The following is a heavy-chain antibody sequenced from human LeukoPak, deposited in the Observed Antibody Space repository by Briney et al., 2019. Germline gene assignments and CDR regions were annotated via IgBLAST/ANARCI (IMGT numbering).Heavy chain of an antibody. J-gene: IGHJ3*02. Sequence: SETLSLTCSVSGGYINTFYWAWIRQPPGKGLEWVGYIYYSGSTNYNPSLKSRVTISVDTSKNQFSLKLSSVTAADTAVYYCARHQDDFWKGAFDIWGQGTMVTVSS. CDR1: GGYINTFY. CDR2: IYYSGST. V-gene: IGHV4-59*08. CDR3: ARHQDDFWKGAFDI. D-gene: IGHD3-3*01.